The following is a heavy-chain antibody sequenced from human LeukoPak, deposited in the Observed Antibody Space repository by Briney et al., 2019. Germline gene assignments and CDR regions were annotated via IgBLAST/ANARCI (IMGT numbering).Heavy chain of an antibody. CDR3: ARTNTGIAAAPPED. CDR1: GYRFTSYW. V-gene: IGHV5-51*01. D-gene: IGHD6-13*01. J-gene: IGHJ4*02. CDR2: IYPGDSDT. Sequence: GESLKISCEASGYRFTSYWIGWVRQMPGKGLEWMGIIYPGDSDTRYSPSFQGQVTISADKSISTAYLQWSSLKASDTAMYYCARTNTGIAAAPPEDWGQGTLVTVSS.